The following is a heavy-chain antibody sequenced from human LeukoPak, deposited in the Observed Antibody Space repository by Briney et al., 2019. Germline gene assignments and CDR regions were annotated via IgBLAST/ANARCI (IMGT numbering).Heavy chain of an antibody. V-gene: IGHV3-7*01. D-gene: IGHD3-16*01. CDR1: GFTFSTSW. J-gene: IGHJ4*01. Sequence: GGSLRLSCAAPGFTFSTSWMGWVRQTPGKGLEWVANIKQDGSGETYVDSVKGRFTISRDNAKNSLYLQMNSLRAEDTSVYYCTRGGGDCWGQGTLVTVSS. CDR2: IKQDGSGE. CDR3: TRGGGDC.